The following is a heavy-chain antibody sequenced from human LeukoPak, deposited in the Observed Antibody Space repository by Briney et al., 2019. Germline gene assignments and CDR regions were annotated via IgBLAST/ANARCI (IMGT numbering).Heavy chain of an antibody. J-gene: IGHJ4*02. Sequence: GGSLRISCETSGFSLRSYGMNWVRQAPGQGREGVAFIRNDGSDKYYADSVRGRFTISRDNSKKSLHLHMNRLRVEDTGVYYCAKDLEAGTSGYSLDYWGQGTLVSVSS. CDR3: AKDLEAGTSGYSLDY. CDR1: GFSLRSYG. D-gene: IGHD3-22*01. V-gene: IGHV3-30*02. CDR2: IRNDGSDK.